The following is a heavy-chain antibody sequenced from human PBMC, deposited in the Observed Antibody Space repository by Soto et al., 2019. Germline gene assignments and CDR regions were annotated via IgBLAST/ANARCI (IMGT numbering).Heavy chain of an antibody. CDR3: ARDASRLTTGRGYPGGFDI. CDR2: IIPVFKTT. V-gene: IGHV1-69*01. D-gene: IGHD3-10*01. Sequence: QVQLVQSGAEMKKPGSSVTVSCKTSGGTFDSFGISWIRQAPGQGLEWIGGIIPVFKTTDYAQKFQDRVTITADDSTNTAYMELTSLTSEASSMYYCARDASRLTTGRGYPGGFDIGGHGTVVTVSS. CDR1: GGTFDSFG. J-gene: IGHJ3*02.